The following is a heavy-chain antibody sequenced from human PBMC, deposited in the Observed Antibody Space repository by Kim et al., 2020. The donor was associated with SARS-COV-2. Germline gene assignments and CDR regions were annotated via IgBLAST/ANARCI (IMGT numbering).Heavy chain of an antibody. D-gene: IGHD6-6*01. CDR1: GGSISSSSYY. Sequence: SETLSLTYTVSGGSISSSSYYWGWIRQPPGKGLEWIGSIYYSGSTYYNPSLKSRVTISVDTSKNQFSLKLSSVTAADTAVYYCASIEYSRPFDYCGQGTL. CDR3: ASIEYSRPFDY. CDR2: IYYSGST. V-gene: IGHV4-39*01. J-gene: IGHJ4*02.